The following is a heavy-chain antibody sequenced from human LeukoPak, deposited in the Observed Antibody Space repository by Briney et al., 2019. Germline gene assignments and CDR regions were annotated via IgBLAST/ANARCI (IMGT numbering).Heavy chain of an antibody. D-gene: IGHD1-26*01. CDR2: VSSSGGTT. CDR1: GFTFSSYS. CDR3: ARDPYSGSYGAVYYYYMDV. Sequence: GGSLRLSCAASGFTFSSYSMNWVRQAPGKGLEWVSAVSSSGGTTYYADSVKGRFTISRDNAKSPLYLQMNSLRAEDTAVYYCARDPYSGSYGAVYYYYMDVWGKGTTVTISS. J-gene: IGHJ6*03. V-gene: IGHV3-21*01.